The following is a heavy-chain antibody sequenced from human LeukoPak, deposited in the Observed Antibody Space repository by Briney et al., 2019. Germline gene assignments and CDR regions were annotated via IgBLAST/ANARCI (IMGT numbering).Heavy chain of an antibody. D-gene: IGHD6-13*01. J-gene: IGHJ4*02. CDR2: ISAYNGNT. Sequence: ASVKVSCKASGGTFSSYAISWVRQAPGQGLEWMGWISAYNGNTNYAQKLQGRVTMTTDTSTSTAYMELRSLRSDDTAVYYCARDGLWEQQLVQGGFDYWGQGTLVTVSS. CDR3: ARDGLWEQQLVQGGFDY. V-gene: IGHV1-18*01. CDR1: GGTFSSYA.